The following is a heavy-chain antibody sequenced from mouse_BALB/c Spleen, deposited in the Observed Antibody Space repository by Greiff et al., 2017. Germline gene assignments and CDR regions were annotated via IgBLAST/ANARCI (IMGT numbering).Heavy chain of an antibody. J-gene: IGHJ4*01. CDR2: IWGDGST. V-gene: IGHV2-6-7*01. CDR3: ARDPIYDGYPYAMDD. Sequence: QVQLKESGPGLVAPSQSLSITCTVSGFSLTGYGVNWVRQPPGKGLEWLGMIWGDGSTDYNSALKSRLSISKDNSKSQVFLKMNSLQTDDTARYYCARDPIYDGYPYAMDDWGQGTSVTVSS. D-gene: IGHD2-3*01. CDR1: GFSLTGYG.